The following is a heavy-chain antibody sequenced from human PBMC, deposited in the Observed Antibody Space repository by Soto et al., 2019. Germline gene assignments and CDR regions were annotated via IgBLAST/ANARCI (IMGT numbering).Heavy chain of an antibody. J-gene: IGHJ3*01. CDR3: ARTWPVGATDAFDL. CDR1: GYSFSTYW. D-gene: IGHD1-26*01. Sequence: PGESLKISCNGSGYSFSTYWIGWVRQMPGKGLEWMGIIYPGDSDTRYSPSFEGQVAISADKSINTAYLQWGSLKASDTAMYYSARTWPVGATDAFDLWGQGTMVTVSS. V-gene: IGHV5-51*01. CDR2: IYPGDSDT.